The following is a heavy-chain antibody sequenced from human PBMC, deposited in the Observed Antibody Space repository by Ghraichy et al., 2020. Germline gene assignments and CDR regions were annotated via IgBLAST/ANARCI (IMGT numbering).Heavy chain of an antibody. V-gene: IGHV4-4*07. CDR2: IYTSGST. D-gene: IGHD3-3*01. Sequence: SETLSLTCTVSGGSISSYYWSWIRQPAGKGLEWIGRIYTSGSTNYNPSLKSRVTMSVDTSKNQFSLKLSSVTAADTAVYYCARGTGGDYDFWSGYYTTTYFDYWGQGTLVTVSS. CDR3: ARGTGGDYDFWSGYYTTTYFDY. J-gene: IGHJ4*02. CDR1: GGSISSYY.